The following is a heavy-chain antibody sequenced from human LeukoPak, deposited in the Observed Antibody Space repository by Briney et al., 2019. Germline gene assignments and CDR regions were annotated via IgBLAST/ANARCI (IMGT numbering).Heavy chain of an antibody. CDR3: ARDAQRGFDYSNSLEY. CDR2: IWSDGTEK. V-gene: IGHV3-33*08. CDR1: GFTYNHYG. D-gene: IGHD4-11*01. J-gene: IGHJ4*02. Sequence: GGSLRLSCTASGFTYNHYGMHGGRQAPGKGLEWVAVIWSDGTEKYYADAVKGRFTVSRDDSTNTLYLQMNSLRGEDTAVYYCARDAQRGFDYSNSLEYWGQGTLVTVSS.